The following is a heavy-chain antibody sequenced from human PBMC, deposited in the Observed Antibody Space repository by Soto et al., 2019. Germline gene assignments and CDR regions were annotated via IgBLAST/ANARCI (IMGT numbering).Heavy chain of an antibody. J-gene: IGHJ4*02. CDR2: IYPGDSET. CDR1: GYNFTTFW. Sequence: PGESLKISCKGSGYNFTTFWIGWVGQMPGKGLEWMGIIYPGDSETKYSPDFEGQVTISADRSTNTAYLQWRSLRASDTAMYYCARLGFAGAIYFDSWGLGTLLTVAS. V-gene: IGHV5-51*01. CDR3: ARLGFAGAIYFDS.